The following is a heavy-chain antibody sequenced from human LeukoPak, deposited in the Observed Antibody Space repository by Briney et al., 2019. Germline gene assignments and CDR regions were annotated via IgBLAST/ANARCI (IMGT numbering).Heavy chain of an antibody. CDR2: ISSSGGTI. V-gene: IGHV3-48*03. CDR1: GFTFSSYE. CDR3: AGDPVLDY. D-gene: IGHD4-17*01. J-gene: IGHJ4*02. Sequence: GGSLRLSCAASGFTFSSYEMNWVRQAPGKGLEWVSYISSSGGTIYYADSVKGRFTISRDNAKNSLYLQMNSLRAEDAAVYYCAGDPVLDYWGQGTLVTVSS.